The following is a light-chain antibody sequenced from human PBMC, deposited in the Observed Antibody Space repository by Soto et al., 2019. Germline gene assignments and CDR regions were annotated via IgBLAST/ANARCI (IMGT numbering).Light chain of an antibody. J-gene: IGLJ1*01. V-gene: IGLV2-11*01. CDR2: DVT. CDR1: SSAVGRYDY. Sequence: QSALTQPRSVSGSPGQSVTIACTGTSSAVGRYDYVSWYQQHPGEAPKIVVYDVTKRPSGVPDRFSGSKSGNTASLTISGRQAEEEADEYCCLYAGIDAYVFGAGTKVTVL. CDR3: CLYAGIDAYV.